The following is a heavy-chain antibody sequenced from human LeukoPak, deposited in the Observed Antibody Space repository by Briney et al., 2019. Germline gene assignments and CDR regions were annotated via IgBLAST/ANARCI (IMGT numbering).Heavy chain of an antibody. J-gene: IGHJ4*02. CDR3: ARDNESSRYCSGGSCPLY. V-gene: IGHV4-30-2*01. D-gene: IGHD2-15*01. Sequence: PSETLSLTCTVSGGSISSGGYYWSWIRQPPGKGLEWIGYIYHSGSTYYNPSLKSRVTISVDRSKNQFSLKLSSVTAADTAVYYCARDNESSRYCSGGSCPLYWGQGTLVTVSS. CDR1: GGSISSGGYY. CDR2: IYHSGST.